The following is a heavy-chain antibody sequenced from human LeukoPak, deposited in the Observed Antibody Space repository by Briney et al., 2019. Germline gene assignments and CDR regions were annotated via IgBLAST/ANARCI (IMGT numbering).Heavy chain of an antibody. CDR3: TSSTHRYCSGGKCHSDYYYYGMDV. D-gene: IGHD2-15*01. V-gene: IGHV3-73*01. CDR2: IRSKANSYAT. Sequence: GGSLRLSCAASGLTFSGSAIHWVRQASGKGLEWVGRIRSKANSYATAYGASVKGRFTISRDDSKNTAYLQMNSLKTEDTAVYYCTSSTHRYCSGGKCHSDYYYYGMDVWGQGTTVTVSS. J-gene: IGHJ6*02. CDR1: GLTFSGSA.